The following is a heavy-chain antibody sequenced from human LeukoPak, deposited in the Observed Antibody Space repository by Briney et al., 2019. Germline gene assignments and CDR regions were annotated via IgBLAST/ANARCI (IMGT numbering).Heavy chain of an antibody. V-gene: IGHV4-4*07. J-gene: IGHJ6*02. CDR1: GGSISSYY. Sequence: SETLSLTCTVSGGSISSYYWSWIRQPAGEGLEWIGRIYTSGSTNYNPSLKSRVTMSVDTSKNQFSLKLSSVTAADTAVYYCAREYYDFSSGYYGLSGYYYGMDVWGQGTTVTVSS. CDR2: IYTSGST. CDR3: AREYYDFSSGYYGLSGYYYGMDV. D-gene: IGHD3-3*01.